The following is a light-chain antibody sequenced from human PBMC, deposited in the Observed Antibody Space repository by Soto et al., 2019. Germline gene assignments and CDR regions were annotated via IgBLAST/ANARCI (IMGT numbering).Light chain of an antibody. CDR1: QFVSNY. V-gene: IGKV3-11*01. Sequence: EIVLTQSPATLSLSPGERATLSCRASQFVSNYLACYQQKPGQAPRLLISAASDRATGVPDRFSGSGSGTDFTLTISSLEPEDFGTFYCLQRADWPRITFGQGTRLEIK. J-gene: IGKJ5*01. CDR3: LQRADWPRIT. CDR2: AAS.